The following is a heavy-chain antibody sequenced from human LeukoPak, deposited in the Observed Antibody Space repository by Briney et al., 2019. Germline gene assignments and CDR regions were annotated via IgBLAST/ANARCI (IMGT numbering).Heavy chain of an antibody. CDR1: GFTFSSYA. V-gene: IGHV3-30*02. Sequence: GGSLRLSCAASGFTFSSYAMHWVRQAPGKGLEWVAFIPYDGTNKYYADSVKGRFTISRDNSKNTLYLQMNSLRAADTALYYCVQGTRRGAITMVRGVIGKSYYFDSWGQGTLVTVSS. D-gene: IGHD3-10*01. J-gene: IGHJ4*02. CDR2: IPYDGTNK. CDR3: VQGTRRGAITMVRGVIGKSYYFDS.